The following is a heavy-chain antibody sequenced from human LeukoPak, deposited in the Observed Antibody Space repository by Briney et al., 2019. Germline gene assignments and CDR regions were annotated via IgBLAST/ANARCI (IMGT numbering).Heavy chain of an antibody. CDR2: INPNSGGT. D-gene: IGHD1-1*01. J-gene: IGHJ4*02. CDR3: ARLWRTTGTTFDDY. V-gene: IGHV1-2*02. Sequence: GASVKVSCKASGYTFTGYYMHWVRQAPGQGLEWMGWINPNSGGTNYAQKFQGRVTMTRDASISTAYMELSRLRSDDTAVYYCARLWRTTGTTFDDYWGQGTLVTVSS. CDR1: GYTFTGYY.